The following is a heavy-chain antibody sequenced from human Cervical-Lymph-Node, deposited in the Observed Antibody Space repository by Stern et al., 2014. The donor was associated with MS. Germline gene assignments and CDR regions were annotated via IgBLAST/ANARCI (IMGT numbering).Heavy chain of an antibody. CDR3: ATGAGDNWFDP. CDR2: IIRPVGTA. CDR1: GD. D-gene: IGHD3-10*01. Sequence: VQLEESGAEVKKPGSSVRVSCKASGDISWLRQAPGQGLEWMGGIIRPVGTAHYTQRFQGRLTITADKSTNTTYMELTSLRSDDTAIYYCATGAGDNWFDPWGQGTLVSVSS. V-gene: IGHV1-69*06. J-gene: IGHJ5*02.